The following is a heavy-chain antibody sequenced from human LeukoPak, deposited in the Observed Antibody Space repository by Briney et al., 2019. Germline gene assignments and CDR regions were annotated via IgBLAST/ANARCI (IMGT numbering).Heavy chain of an antibody. CDR2: IIPSLEIV. J-gene: IGHJ6*02. D-gene: IGHD3-10*01. V-gene: IGHV1-69*04. CDR1: GGSFNNYA. Sequence: SVKVSCKASGGSFNNYAINWVRQAPGQGLEWMRRIIPSLEIVNYARKLQGRVTITADTSTNTAYMHLSSLKADDTAIFYCAKVLWFGEAYYHYGMDVWGQGTTVSVTS. CDR3: AKVLWFGEAYYHYGMDV.